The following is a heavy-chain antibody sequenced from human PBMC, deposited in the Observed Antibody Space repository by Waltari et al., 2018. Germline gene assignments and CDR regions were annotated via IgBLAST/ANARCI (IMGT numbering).Heavy chain of an antibody. CDR1: GFTFDDYA. Sequence: EVQLVESGGGLVQPGRSLRLSCAASGFTFDDYAMHWVRQAPGKGLGWVSGISWKSGKIGYADSVKGRFTISRDNAKNSLYLQMNSLRTGDTALYYCAKGHSGSYGLDSWGQGTLVTVSP. CDR2: ISWKSGKI. D-gene: IGHD1-26*01. J-gene: IGHJ4*02. CDR3: AKGHSGSYGLDS. V-gene: IGHV3-9*01.